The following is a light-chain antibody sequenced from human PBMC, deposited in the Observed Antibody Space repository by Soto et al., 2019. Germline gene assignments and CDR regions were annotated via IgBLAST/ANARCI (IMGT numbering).Light chain of an antibody. CDR3: QHRANWPLT. CDR2: DAS. Sequence: EVVLTQSPATQSLSPGERATLSCRASQSVNSYLAWYQQRPGQAPRLLIYDASNRATGVPARFSGSGSGTDFTLTISSLESEDFAVYYCQHRANWPLTFGGGTKLEIK. CDR1: QSVNSY. J-gene: IGKJ4*01. V-gene: IGKV3-11*01.